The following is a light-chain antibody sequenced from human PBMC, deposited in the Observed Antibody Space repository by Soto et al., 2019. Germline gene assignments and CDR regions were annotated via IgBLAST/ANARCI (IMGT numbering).Light chain of an antibody. J-gene: IGLJ3*02. CDR2: DVT. CDR1: SSDVGAYNY. CDR3: SSYTTSSTLV. Sequence: QSVLTQPASVSGSPGQSITISCTGTSSDVGAYNYVSWYQQLPDKAPKLMIYDVTYRPSGVSNRFSGSKSGNTASLTISGLQAEDEADYFCSSYTTSSTLVFGGGTKLT. V-gene: IGLV2-14*03.